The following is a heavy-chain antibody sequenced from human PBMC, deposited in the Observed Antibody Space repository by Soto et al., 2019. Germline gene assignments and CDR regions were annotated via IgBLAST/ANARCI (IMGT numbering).Heavy chain of an antibody. Sequence: QVQLVQSGAEVKKPGSSVKVSCKASGGTFRSYAFSWVRQAPRQGLEWMGGIIPIFGTANYAQKFQGRVTITADKSTSTGYMELSSLTSEDTAVYYCARDDYGDYYYYGMDVWGQGTTVTVSS. V-gene: IGHV1-69*06. CDR2: IIPIFGTA. CDR1: GGTFRSYA. J-gene: IGHJ6*02. D-gene: IGHD4-17*01. CDR3: ARDDYGDYYYYGMDV.